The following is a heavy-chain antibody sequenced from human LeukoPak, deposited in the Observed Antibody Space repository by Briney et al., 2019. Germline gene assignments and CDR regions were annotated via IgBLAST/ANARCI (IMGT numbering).Heavy chain of an antibody. CDR3: AKDLSYYDSSGYWRVYYYGMDV. CDR2: ISGSGGST. Sequence: GGSLRLSCAASGFTFSSYAMSWVRQAPGKGLEWVSAISGSGGSTYYADSVKGRFTISRDNSKNTLYLQMNSLRAEDTAVYYCAKDLSYYDSSGYWRVYYYGMDVWGQGTTVTVSS. CDR1: GFTFSSYA. J-gene: IGHJ6*02. D-gene: IGHD3-22*01. V-gene: IGHV3-23*01.